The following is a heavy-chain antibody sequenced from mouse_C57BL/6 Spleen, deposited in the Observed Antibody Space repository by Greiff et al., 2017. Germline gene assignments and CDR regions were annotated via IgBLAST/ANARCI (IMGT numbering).Heavy chain of an antibody. J-gene: IGHJ2*01. CDR3: AREGILYYYGSSQYYFDY. V-gene: IGHV1-22*01. Sequence: VQLQQSGPELVKPGASVKMSCKASGYTFTDYNMHWVKQSHGKSLEWIGYINPNNGGTSYNQKFKGKATLTVNKSSSTAYMELRSLTSEDSAVYYCAREGILYYYGSSQYYFDYWGQGTTLTVSS. CDR1: GYTFTDYN. CDR2: INPNNGGT. D-gene: IGHD1-1*01.